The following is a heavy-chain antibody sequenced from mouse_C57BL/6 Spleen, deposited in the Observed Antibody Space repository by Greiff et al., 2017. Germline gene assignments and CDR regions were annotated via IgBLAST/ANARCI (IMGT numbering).Heavy chain of an antibody. CDR1: GYAFSSSW. J-gene: IGHJ4*01. Sequence: VQLQQSGPELVKPGASVKISCKASGYAFSSSWMNWVKQRPGKGLEWIGRIYPGDGDTNYNGKFKGKATLTADKSSSTAYMPLSSLTSEDSAVYFCARPWDDGYHRYAMDYWGQGTSVTVSS. D-gene: IGHD2-3*01. V-gene: IGHV1-82*01. CDR3: ARPWDDGYHRYAMDY. CDR2: IYPGDGDT.